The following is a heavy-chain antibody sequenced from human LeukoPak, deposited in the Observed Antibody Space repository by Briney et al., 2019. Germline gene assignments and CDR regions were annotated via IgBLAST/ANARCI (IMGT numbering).Heavy chain of an antibody. Sequence: PGGSLRLSCAASGFTFSSYAMSWVRQAPGKGLEWVSAISGSGGSTYYADSAKGRFTISRDNSKNTLYLQMNSLRAEDTAVYYCAKDTHVDTAMGISFYFDYWGQGTLVTVSS. J-gene: IGHJ4*02. CDR3: AKDTHVDTAMGISFYFDY. CDR1: GFTFSSYA. D-gene: IGHD5-18*01. V-gene: IGHV3-23*01. CDR2: ISGSGGST.